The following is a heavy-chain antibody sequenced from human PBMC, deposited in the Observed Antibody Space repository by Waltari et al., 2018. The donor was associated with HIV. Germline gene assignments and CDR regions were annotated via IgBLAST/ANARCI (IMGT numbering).Heavy chain of an antibody. V-gene: IGHV3-33*01. CDR3: VRDDYGTY. Sequence: QVHLVESGGGVVQPGRSLRLSCAASGFTFSNHGIHWVRQAPGKGLEWVAVIWYDGSKRYYRDSVKGRFTISRDNSKNTLYLQMNSLRVEDTAVYYCVRDDYGTYWGQGTPVTVSS. J-gene: IGHJ4*02. CDR1: GFTFSNHG. CDR2: IWYDGSKR. D-gene: IGHD4-17*01.